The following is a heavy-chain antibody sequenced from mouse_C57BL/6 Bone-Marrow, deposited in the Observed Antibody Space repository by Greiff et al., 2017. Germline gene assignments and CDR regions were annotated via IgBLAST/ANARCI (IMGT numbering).Heavy chain of an antibody. D-gene: IGHD1-1*01. V-gene: IGHV5-17*01. CDR3: ARRGGSSSYWYFDV. J-gene: IGHJ1*03. CDR2: ISSGSSTI. Sequence: EVHLVESGGGLVKPGGSLKLSCAASGFTFSDYGMHWVRQAPEKGLEWVAYISSGSSTIYYADTVKGRFPISRDNAKNTLFLQMTRLRSEDTAMYYCARRGGSSSYWYFDVWGTGTTVTVSA. CDR1: GFTFSDYG.